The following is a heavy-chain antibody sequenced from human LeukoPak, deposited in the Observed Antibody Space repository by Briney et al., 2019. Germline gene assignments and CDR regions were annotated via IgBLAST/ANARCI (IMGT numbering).Heavy chain of an antibody. CDR2: IHPGDSDT. D-gene: IGHD1-26*01. J-gene: IGHJ3*02. V-gene: IGHV5-51*01. CDR1: GYTLTAYW. CDR3: GRHQHSGSYGAFDI. Sequence: SLKISCQWSGYTLTAYWLGWVRQMTGKGLEWVGHIHPGDSDTRYRPSCQGQDTISADKSITTAFLQWSSLKASDTAMYYCGRHQHSGSYGAFDIWGQGTMVTVSS.